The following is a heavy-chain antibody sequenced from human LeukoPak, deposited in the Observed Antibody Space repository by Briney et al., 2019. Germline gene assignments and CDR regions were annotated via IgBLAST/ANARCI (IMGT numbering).Heavy chain of an antibody. CDR3: ARVFISRSDP. Sequence: AETLSLTCSVSGGSISSSGYYWGWIRQPPGKGLEWIGNIYYSGSTYYNPSLKSRVTISVDTSKNQFSLKLSSVTAADTAVYYCARVFISRSDPWGQGNLVIVSS. CDR2: IYYSGST. J-gene: IGHJ5*02. CDR1: GGSISSSGYY. V-gene: IGHV4-39*07.